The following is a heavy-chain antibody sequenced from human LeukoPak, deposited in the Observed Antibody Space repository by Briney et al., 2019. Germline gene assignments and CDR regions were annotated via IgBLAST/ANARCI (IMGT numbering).Heavy chain of an antibody. Sequence: PSETLSLTCTVSGGSSSSYYWSWIRQPPGKGLEWIGYIYYSGSTNYNPSLKSRVTISVDTSKNQFSLKLSSVTAADTAVYYRAREGSSSLFDYWGQGTLVTVSS. CDR3: AREGSSSLFDY. CDR2: IYYSGST. CDR1: GGSSSSYY. D-gene: IGHD6-6*01. V-gene: IGHV4-59*01. J-gene: IGHJ4*02.